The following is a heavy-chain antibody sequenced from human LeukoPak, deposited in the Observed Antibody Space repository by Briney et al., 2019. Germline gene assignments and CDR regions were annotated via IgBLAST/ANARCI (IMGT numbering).Heavy chain of an antibody. CDR2: IYYLGST. J-gene: IGHJ3*02. D-gene: IGHD7-27*01. Sequence: PSETPSLTCTVSGGSIRGYFWSWIRQPPGKGLEWIGYIYYLGSTNYNPSLKTRVTISVDTSKNHFSLKLSSVTAADTAVYYCARHWGNDAFDIWGQGTMVTVSS. CDR1: GGSIRGYF. CDR3: ARHWGNDAFDI. V-gene: IGHV4-59*01.